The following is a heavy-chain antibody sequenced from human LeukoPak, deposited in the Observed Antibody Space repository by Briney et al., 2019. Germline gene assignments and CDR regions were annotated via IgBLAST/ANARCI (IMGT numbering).Heavy chain of an antibody. CDR1: GFTFSSYA. V-gene: IGHV3-30*04. Sequence: PGGSLRLSCAASGFTFSSYAMHWVRQAPGKGLEWVAVISYDGSNKYYADSVKGGFTISRDNSKNTLYLQMNSLRAEDTAVYYCARDRPQPSHRGYYYYGMDVWGKGATVTVSS. CDR2: ISYDGSNK. J-gene: IGHJ6*04. D-gene: IGHD2-2*01. CDR3: ARDRPQPSHRGYYYYGMDV.